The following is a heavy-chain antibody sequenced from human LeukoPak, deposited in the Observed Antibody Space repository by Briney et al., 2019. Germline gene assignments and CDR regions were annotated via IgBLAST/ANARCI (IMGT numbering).Heavy chain of an antibody. D-gene: IGHD3-10*01. CDR1: GGSFSGYY. Sequence: SETLSLTCAVYGGSFSGYYWSWLRQPPGKRLEWIGEINHSGSTNYNPSLKSRVTISVDTSKNQFSLKLSSVTAADTAVYYCARGRDHYYGSGSYYNFGWFDPWGQGTLVTVSS. CDR3: ARGRDHYYGSGSYYNFGWFDP. J-gene: IGHJ5*02. V-gene: IGHV4-34*01. CDR2: INHSGST.